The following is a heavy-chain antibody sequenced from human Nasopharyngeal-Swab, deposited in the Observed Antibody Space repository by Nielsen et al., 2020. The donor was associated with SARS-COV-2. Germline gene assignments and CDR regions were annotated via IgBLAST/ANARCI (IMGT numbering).Heavy chain of an antibody. V-gene: IGHV3-23*01. CDR2: ISGSGGNT. D-gene: IGHD1-26*01. CDR1: GFAFGNYA. J-gene: IGHJ4*02. Sequence: LKISCTVSGFAFGNYAMSWVRQAPGKGLEWVSGISGSGGNTFVADSVKGRFTISRDNSKNTLYLQMSSLRVADTATYYCAKEGSIIVGTFFDSWGQGALVTVSS. CDR3: AKEGSIIVGTFFDS.